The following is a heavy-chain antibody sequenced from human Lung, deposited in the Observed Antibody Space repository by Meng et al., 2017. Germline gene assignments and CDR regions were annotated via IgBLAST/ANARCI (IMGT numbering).Heavy chain of an antibody. V-gene: IGHV4-34*01. J-gene: IGHJ4*02. D-gene: IGHD4-11*01. CDR1: GGSFSDYY. Sequence: QVALQQWGAVLLKPSETLSRTCVVSGGSFSDYYWSWIRQPPGKELEWIGEINHSGSTNYYPSLESRATISVDTSQNNLSLKLSSVTAADSAAYYCARGPTTMAHDFDYWGQGTLVTVSS. CDR3: ARGPTTMAHDFDY. CDR2: INHSGST.